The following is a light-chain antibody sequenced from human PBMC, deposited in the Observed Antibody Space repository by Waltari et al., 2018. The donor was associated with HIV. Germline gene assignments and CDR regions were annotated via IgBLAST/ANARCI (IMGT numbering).Light chain of an antibody. CDR1: QTISKF. CDR3: QQTNSAPWT. V-gene: IGKV1-39*01. J-gene: IGKJ1*01. CDR2: SAS. Sequence: DIKMTQSPSSLSASVGDRVTASCRANQTISKFLNWYQHKPGKAPNLLISSASNLHGGVPSRFGGSGSGTDFALTISSLQPEDFAVYYCQQTNSAPWTFGQGTKIDIK.